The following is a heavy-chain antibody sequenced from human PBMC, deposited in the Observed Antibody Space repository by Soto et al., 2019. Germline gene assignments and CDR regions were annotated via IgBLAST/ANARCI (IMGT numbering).Heavy chain of an antibody. J-gene: IGHJ6*03. CDR3: ARDPLGYCSSTSCYYYYYMDV. CDR1: GSTFSSYG. Sequence: QVQLVESGGGVVQPGRSLRLSCAASGSTFSSYGMHWVRQAPGKGLEWVAVIWYDGSNKYYADSVKGRFTISRDNSKNTLYLQMNSLRAEDTAVYYCARDPLGYCSSTSCYYYYYMDVWGKGTTFTVSS. V-gene: IGHV3-33*01. D-gene: IGHD2-2*01. CDR2: IWYDGSNK.